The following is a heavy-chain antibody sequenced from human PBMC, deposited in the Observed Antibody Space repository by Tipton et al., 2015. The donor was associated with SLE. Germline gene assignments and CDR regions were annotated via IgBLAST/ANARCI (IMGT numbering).Heavy chain of an antibody. CDR2: IYTNENT. J-gene: IGHJ3*02. D-gene: IGHD6-13*01. Sequence: TLSLTCTVSGGSISSYYWSWIRQPAGGGLEWIGRIYTNENTNYNPSLKSRVTMSVDTSKNHFSLKLISVTAADTAVYYCARGAAAADTGAFDIWGQGTMVTVSS. V-gene: IGHV4-4*07. CDR1: GGSISSYY. CDR3: ARGAAAADTGAFDI.